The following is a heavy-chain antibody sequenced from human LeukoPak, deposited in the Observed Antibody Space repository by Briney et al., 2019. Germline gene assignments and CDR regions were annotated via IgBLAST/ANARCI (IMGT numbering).Heavy chain of an antibody. Sequence: GGSLRLSCAASGFTFSDYYMSWIRQAPGKGLEWVSYISSSGSTIYYADSVKGRFTISRDNSKNTLYLQMNSLRAEDTAVYYCAKVAGSGSYSEYYFDYWGQGTLVTVSS. CDR2: ISSSGSTI. CDR1: GFTFSDYY. J-gene: IGHJ4*02. CDR3: AKVAGSGSYSEYYFDY. V-gene: IGHV3-11*01. D-gene: IGHD3-10*01.